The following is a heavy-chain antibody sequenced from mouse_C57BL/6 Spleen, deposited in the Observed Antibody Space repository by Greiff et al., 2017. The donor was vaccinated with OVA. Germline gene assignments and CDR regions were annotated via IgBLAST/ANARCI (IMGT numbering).Heavy chain of an antibody. D-gene: IGHD2-4*01. V-gene: IGHV1-26*01. CDR2: INPNNGGT. J-gene: IGHJ2*01. CDR1: GYTFTDYY. CDR3: ARGRGLRNFDY. Sequence: EVQLQQSGPELVKPGASVKISCKASGYTFTDYYMNWVKQSHGKSLEWIGDINPNNGGTSYNQKFKGKATLTVDKSSSTAYMELRSLTSEDSAVYYCARGRGLRNFDYWGQGTTLTVSS.